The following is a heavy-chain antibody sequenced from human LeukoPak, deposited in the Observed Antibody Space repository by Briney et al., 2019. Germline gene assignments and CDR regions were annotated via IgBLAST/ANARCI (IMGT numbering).Heavy chain of an antibody. CDR2: ISGSSSHI. CDR1: GFSFSDYY. CDR3: ARFELDSGGYASNFDS. J-gene: IGHJ4*02. Sequence: GGSLRLSCVVSGFSFSDYYMNWIRQTPGKGLEWLSYISGSSSHILYADSVKGRFTISRDNAKNSLYLQMNSLRAEDAAVYYCARFELDSGGYASNFDSWGQGTLVTVSS. D-gene: IGHD3-22*01. V-gene: IGHV3-11*06.